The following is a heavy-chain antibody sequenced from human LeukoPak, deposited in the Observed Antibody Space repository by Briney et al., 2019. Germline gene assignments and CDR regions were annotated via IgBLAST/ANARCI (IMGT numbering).Heavy chain of an antibody. CDR3: ATLAQYRAAAGTYYYYMDV. J-gene: IGHJ6*03. D-gene: IGHD6-13*01. V-gene: IGHV5-51*01. CDR2: IYPGDSDA. Sequence: GASLQISGQGSGSLFTSYWTGCARPLPGKGLEWMGIIYPGDSDAKSSPSFPGQVTISADKSISTAYLQWSSLKASDTAMYYCATLAQYRAAAGTYYYYMDVWGKGTTVTVSS. CDR1: GSLFTSYW.